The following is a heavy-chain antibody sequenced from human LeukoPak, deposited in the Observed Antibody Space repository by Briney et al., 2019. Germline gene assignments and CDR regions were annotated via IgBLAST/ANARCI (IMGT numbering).Heavy chain of an antibody. V-gene: IGHV3-30*03. CDR3: ARDDRGSGLGPPHDY. D-gene: IGHD3-16*01. Sequence: GGSLRLSCAASGFIFSNYGMHCVRQAPGKGLEWVAVISHDDTGEWYADSVQGRFTISRDNSKNTLSLQMDSLRAEDTAVYYCARDDRGSGLGPPHDYWGPGTLVTVSS. CDR2: ISHDDTGE. J-gene: IGHJ4*02. CDR1: GFIFSNYG.